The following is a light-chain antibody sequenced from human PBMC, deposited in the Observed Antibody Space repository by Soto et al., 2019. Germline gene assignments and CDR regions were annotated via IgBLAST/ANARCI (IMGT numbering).Light chain of an antibody. CDR2: EVF. J-gene: IGKJ1*01. CDR1: QSLLNSGGKTY. Sequence: DIVMTQSPLSLSVTPGQPASISCKSSQSLLNSGGKTYFYWYLQKPGQPPQLLIYEVFNRFSGVPDRVSGSGSGTDFTLNIRRVEAEDVWVYYFLQTPQFPWTFGQGTKVEIK. CDR3: LQTPQFPWT. V-gene: IGKV2D-29*01.